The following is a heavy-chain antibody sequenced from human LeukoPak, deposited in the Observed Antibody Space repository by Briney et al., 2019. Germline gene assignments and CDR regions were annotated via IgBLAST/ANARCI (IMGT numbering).Heavy chain of an antibody. V-gene: IGHV3-7*01. Sequence: QPGGSLRLSCAASGFTFSSYWMSWVRQAPGKGLEWVANIKQDGSEKYYVDSVKGRFTISRDNAKNSLYLQMNSLRAEDTAVYYCARVAGNRFYDAFDIWGQGTMVTVSS. CDR3: ARVAGNRFYDAFDI. CDR2: IKQDGSEK. D-gene: IGHD3-3*01. J-gene: IGHJ3*02. CDR1: GFTFSSYW.